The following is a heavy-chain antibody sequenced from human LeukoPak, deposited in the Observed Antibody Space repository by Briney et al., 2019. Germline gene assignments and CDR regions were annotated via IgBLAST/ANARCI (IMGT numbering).Heavy chain of an antibody. J-gene: IGHJ4*02. CDR3: ERVGSYYYDSSGYYSFDY. CDR2: IYHSGST. V-gene: IGHV4-38-2*01. CDR1: GYSISSGYY. D-gene: IGHD3-22*01. Sequence: SETLSLTCAVSGYSISSGYYWGWIRQPPGKGLEWIGSIYHSGSTYYNPSLKSQVTISVDTSKNQFSLKLSSVTAADTAVYYCERVGSYYYDSSGYYSFDYWGQGTLVTVSS.